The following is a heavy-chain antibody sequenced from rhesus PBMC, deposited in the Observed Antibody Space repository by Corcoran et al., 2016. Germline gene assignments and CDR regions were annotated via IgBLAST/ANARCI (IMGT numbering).Heavy chain of an antibody. CDR3: ARHLDV. CDR2: IYGSGSST. Sequence: QVQLQESGPGLVKPLETLSLTCAVSGCSISRNYWSWIRQAPGKGLEWIGYIYGSGSSTNYNPSLKSRVTLSVDTSKNQLSLKLSSVTAADTAVYYCARHLDVWGRGVLVTVSS. V-gene: IGHV4S11*01. J-gene: IGHJ5-2*02. CDR1: GCSISRNY.